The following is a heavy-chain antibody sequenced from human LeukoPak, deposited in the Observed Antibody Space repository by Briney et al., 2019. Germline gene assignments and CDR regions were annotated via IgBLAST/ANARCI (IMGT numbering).Heavy chain of an antibody. V-gene: IGHV4-59*11. J-gene: IGHJ4*02. CDR3: ARDIGLPTDY. Sequence: SETLSLTCTVSGGSISSHYWSWIRQPPGKGLEWIGYTYYSGSTNYNPSLKSRVTISVDTSKNQFSLKLSSVTAADTAVYYCARDIGLPTDYWGQGTLVTVSS. CDR1: GGSISSHY. D-gene: IGHD3-10*01. CDR2: TYYSGST.